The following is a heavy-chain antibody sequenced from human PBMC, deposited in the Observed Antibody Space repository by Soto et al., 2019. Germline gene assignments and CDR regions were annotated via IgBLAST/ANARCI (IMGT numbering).Heavy chain of an antibody. Sequence: ASVKVSCKASGYTFTGYYVHWVRQAPGQGLEWMGWINPNSGDTYLAQRFQGRVTMNRDTSIGTACMELRGLTSDDTAEYYCAKGGAIVAAGTRVYLYNAMDVWGQGTTVTVSS. D-gene: IGHD1-26*01. CDR1: GYTFTGYY. CDR2: INPNSGDT. J-gene: IGHJ6*02. V-gene: IGHV1-2*02. CDR3: AKGGAIVAAGTRVYLYNAMDV.